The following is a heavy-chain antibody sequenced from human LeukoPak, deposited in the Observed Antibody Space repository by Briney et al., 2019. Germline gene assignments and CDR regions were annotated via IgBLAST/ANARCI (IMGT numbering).Heavy chain of an antibody. CDR3: ARGRVGAPIQL. D-gene: IGHD5-18*01. J-gene: IGHJ4*02. CDR1: GFTFSDYY. Sequence: GGSLRLSCAASGFTFSDYYMSWIRQAPGKGLEWVSYISSSGSTIYYADSVKGRFTISRDNAKNSLYLQRNSPRAKDPAVYYCARGRVGAPIQLWGQGNLVTVSS. CDR2: ISSSGSTI. V-gene: IGHV3-11*01.